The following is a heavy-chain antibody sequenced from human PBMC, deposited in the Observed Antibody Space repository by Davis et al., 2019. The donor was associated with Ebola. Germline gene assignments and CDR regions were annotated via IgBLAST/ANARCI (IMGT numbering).Heavy chain of an antibody. V-gene: IGHV1-69*06. CDR1: EGTFSSYA. CDR2: IIPIFGTA. CDR3: AREPGPKVGYGMDV. Sequence: AASVKVSCKASEGTFSSYAISWVRQAPGQGLEWMGGIIPIFGTANYAQKFQGRVTITADKSTSTAYMELSSLRSEDTAVYYCAREPGPKVGYGMDVWGQGTTVTVSS. J-gene: IGHJ6*02. D-gene: IGHD1-14*01.